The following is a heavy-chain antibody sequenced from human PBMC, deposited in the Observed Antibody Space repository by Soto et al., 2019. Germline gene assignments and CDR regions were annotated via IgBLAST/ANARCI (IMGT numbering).Heavy chain of an antibody. CDR3: ARDQGYSYGSYYYYGMDV. CDR2: IYSGGST. D-gene: IGHD5-18*01. J-gene: IGHJ6*02. Sequence: PGGSLRLSCAASGFTVSSNYMSWVRQAPGKGLEWVSVIYSGGSTYYADSVKGRFTISRDNSKNTLYLQMNSLRAEDTAVYYCARDQGYSYGSYYYYGMDVWGQGTTVTVSS. V-gene: IGHV3-53*01. CDR1: GFTVSSNY.